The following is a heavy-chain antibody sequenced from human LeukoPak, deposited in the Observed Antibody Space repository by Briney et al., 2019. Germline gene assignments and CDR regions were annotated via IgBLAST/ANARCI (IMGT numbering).Heavy chain of an antibody. CDR2: IYHSGST. V-gene: IGHV4-38-2*02. CDR1: GYY. J-gene: IGHJ3*02. Sequence: SETLSLTCTVSGYYWGWIRQPPGKGLEWIGSIYHSGSTYYNPSLKSRVTISVDTSKNQFSLQLNSMTPEDTAVYYCARGGLISLANTPLGAFDIWGQGTMVSVSS. CDR3: ARGGLISLANTPLGAFDI. D-gene: IGHD3/OR15-3a*01.